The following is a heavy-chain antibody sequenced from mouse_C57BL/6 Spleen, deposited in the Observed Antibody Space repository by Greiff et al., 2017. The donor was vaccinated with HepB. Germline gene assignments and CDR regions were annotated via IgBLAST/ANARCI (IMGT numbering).Heavy chain of an antibody. D-gene: IGHD2-4*01. V-gene: IGHV1-26*01. CDR3: ARKRLRRSHFDY. CDR2: INPNNGGT. CDR1: GYTFTDYY. Sequence: EVQLQQSGPELVKPGASVKISCKASGYTFTDYYMNWVKQSHGKSLEWIGDINPNNGGTSYNQKFKGKARLTVDKSSSTAYMELRSLTSEDSAVYYCARKRLRRSHFDYWDRVTTLTVAS. J-gene: IGHJ2*01.